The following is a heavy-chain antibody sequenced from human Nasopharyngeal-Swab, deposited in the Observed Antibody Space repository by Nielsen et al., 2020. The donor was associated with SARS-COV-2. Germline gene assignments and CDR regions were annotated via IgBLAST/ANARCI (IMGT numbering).Heavy chain of an antibody. CDR2: IYTSGST. CDR3: ARDRKEMSGYGDGPLDY. CDR1: GGSISSYY. V-gene: IGHV4-4*07. Sequence: SETLSLTCTVSGGSISSYYWSWIRQPAGKGLEWIGRIYTSGSTNYNPSLKSRVTMSVDTSKNQLSLKLSSVTAADTAVYYCARDRKEMSGYGDGPLDYWGQGTLVTVSS. J-gene: IGHJ4*02. D-gene: IGHD4-17*01.